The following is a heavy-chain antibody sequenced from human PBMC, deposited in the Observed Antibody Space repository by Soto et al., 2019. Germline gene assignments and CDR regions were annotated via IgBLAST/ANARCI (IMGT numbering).Heavy chain of an antibody. D-gene: IGHD1-7*01. CDR1: GFTVSSNY. Sequence: GGSLRLSCAASGFTVSSNYMSWVRQAPGKGLEWVSVIYSGGSTYYADSVKGRFTISRDNSKNTLYLQMNSLRAEDTAVYYCARDLVTGTNDYWGQGTLVTVSS. J-gene: IGHJ4*02. V-gene: IGHV3-66*01. CDR2: IYSGGST. CDR3: ARDLVTGTNDY.